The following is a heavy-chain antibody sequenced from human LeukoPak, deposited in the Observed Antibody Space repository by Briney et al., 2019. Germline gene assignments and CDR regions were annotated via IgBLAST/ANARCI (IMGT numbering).Heavy chain of an antibody. D-gene: IGHD4-17*01. CDR1: GFTFGDYA. J-gene: IGHJ6*02. V-gene: IGHV3-49*03. CDR3: TRDPGDYYYYYGMDV. Sequence: GRSLRLSCTASGFTFGDYAMGWFRQAPGKGLEWVGFIRSKAYGGTTEYAASVKGRFTISRDDSKSIAYLQMNSLKTEDTAVYYCTRDPGDYYYYYGMDVWGQGTTVTVSS. CDR2: IRSKAYGGTT.